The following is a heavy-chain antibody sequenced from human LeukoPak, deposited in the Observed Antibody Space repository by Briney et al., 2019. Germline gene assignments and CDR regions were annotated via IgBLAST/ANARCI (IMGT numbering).Heavy chain of an antibody. CDR3: AKVSGGSGSSYGMDV. CDR1: GFTFDDYV. V-gene: IGHV3-9*01. J-gene: IGHJ6*02. D-gene: IGHD3-10*01. CDR2: ISWNSGSI. Sequence: GGSLRLSCAASGFTFDDYVMHWVRQAPGKGLEWVSGISWNSGSIGYADSVKGRFTISRDNAKNSLYLQMNSLRAEDTALYYCAKVSGGSGSSYGMDVWGQGTTVTVSS.